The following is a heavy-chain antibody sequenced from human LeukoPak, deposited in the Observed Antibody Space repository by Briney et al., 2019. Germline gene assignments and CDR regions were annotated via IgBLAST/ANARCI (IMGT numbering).Heavy chain of an antibody. CDR3: YRHRIMVRGVTNDY. Sequence: SETLSLTCTVSGGSISSSSYYWGWIRQPPGKGLEWIGSIYYSGSTYYNPSLKSRVTISVDTSKNQFSLKLSSVTAADTAVYYCYRHRIMVRGVTNDYWGQGTLVTVSS. J-gene: IGHJ4*02. CDR1: GGSISSSSYY. CDR2: IYYSGST. D-gene: IGHD3-10*01. V-gene: IGHV4-39*01.